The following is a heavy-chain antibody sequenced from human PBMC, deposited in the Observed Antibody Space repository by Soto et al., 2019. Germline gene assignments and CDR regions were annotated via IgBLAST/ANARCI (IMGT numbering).Heavy chain of an antibody. CDR1: GFTFDYYW. J-gene: IGHJ4*02. CDR2: LQTDGSHP. V-gene: IGHV3-74*01. Sequence: EVQLVESGGGLVQPGGPLRLSCVASGFTFDYYWMHWVRQAPGEGLMWVSRLQTDGSHPDYADSVKGRFTISRDNAKHTLYLQINNLRAEDTAVYYCARGGDPDYWGQGALVTVSS. D-gene: IGHD2-21*02. CDR3: ARGGDPDY.